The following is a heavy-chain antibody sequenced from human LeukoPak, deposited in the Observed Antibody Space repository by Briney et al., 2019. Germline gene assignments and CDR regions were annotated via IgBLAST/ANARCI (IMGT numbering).Heavy chain of an antibody. D-gene: IGHD3-10*01. Sequence: SETLSLTCAVYGGSFSGYYWSWIRQPPGKGLEWIGEINHSGSTNYNPSLKSRVTISVDTSKNQFSLKLSSVTAADTAVNYCATGRVSMVRGVIILNWFDPWGQGTLVTVSS. CDR3: ATGRVSMVRGVIILNWFDP. V-gene: IGHV4-34*01. J-gene: IGHJ5*02. CDR1: GGSFSGYY. CDR2: INHSGST.